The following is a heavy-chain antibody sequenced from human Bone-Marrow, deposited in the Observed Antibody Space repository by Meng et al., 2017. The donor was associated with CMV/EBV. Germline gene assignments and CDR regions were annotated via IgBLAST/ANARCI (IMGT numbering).Heavy chain of an antibody. Sequence: ASVKVSCKASGYTFTSYYMHWVRQAPGQGLEWMGIINPSGGSTSYAQKFQGRVTMTRDTSTSTVYMELSSLRSEDTAVYYCARDPITITIFGVVIIGGWFAPGGHRSLVTVAS. CDR1: GYTFTSYY. CDR2: INPSGGST. D-gene: IGHD3-3*01. J-gene: IGHJ5*02. V-gene: IGHV1-46*01. CDR3: ARDPITITIFGVVIIGGWFAP.